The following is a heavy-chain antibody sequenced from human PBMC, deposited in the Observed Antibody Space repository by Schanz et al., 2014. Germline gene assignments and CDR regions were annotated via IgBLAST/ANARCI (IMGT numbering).Heavy chain of an antibody. Sequence: EVQLLESGGGLVQPGGSLRLSCAASGFTFSSYAMSWVRQAPGKGLEWVSALSGSGGSTYYADSVKGRFTIARVNSKSAMYLQMHNLRAEDTGVDDWASPSWYSGYGSYFDFWGQGALVTVSS. V-gene: IGHV3-23*01. J-gene: IGHJ4*02. CDR1: GFTFSSYA. CDR3: ASPSWYSGYGSYFDF. CDR2: LSGSGGST. D-gene: IGHD1-26*01.